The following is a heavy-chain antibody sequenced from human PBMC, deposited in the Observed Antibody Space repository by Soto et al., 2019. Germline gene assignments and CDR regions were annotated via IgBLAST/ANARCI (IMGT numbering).Heavy chain of an antibody. CDR2: INPHSGST. CDR1: RYTFTNYY. Sequence: ASVKVSCKASRYTFTNYYMHWVRQAPGQELEWMGIINPHSGSTTYSQIIQDRVTMTRDTSTSTVYMELSSLRSEDTAVYYCARASISGPYYSWFGPWGQGTLVTVS. D-gene: IGHD1-26*01. J-gene: IGHJ5*02. V-gene: IGHV1-46*01. CDR3: ARASISGPYYSWFGP.